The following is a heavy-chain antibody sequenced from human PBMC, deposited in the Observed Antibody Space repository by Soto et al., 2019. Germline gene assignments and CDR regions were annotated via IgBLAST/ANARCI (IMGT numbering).Heavy chain of an antibody. Sequence: PGGSLRLSCAASGFTFSSYSMNWVRQAPGKGLEWVSYISSSSSTIYYADSVKGRFTISRDNAKNSLYLQMNSLRDEDTAVYYCARANDYIWNDAFDIWGQGTMVTVSS. CDR1: GFTFSSYS. CDR3: ARANDYIWNDAFDI. CDR2: ISSSSSTI. V-gene: IGHV3-48*02. D-gene: IGHD3-16*01. J-gene: IGHJ3*02.